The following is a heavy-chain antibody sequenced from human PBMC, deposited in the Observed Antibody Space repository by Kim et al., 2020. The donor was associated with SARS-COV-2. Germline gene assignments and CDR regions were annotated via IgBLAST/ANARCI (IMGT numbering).Heavy chain of an antibody. CDR2: IRDNGGST. J-gene: IGHJ4*02. V-gene: IGHV3-23*01. D-gene: IGHD6-13*01. Sequence: GGSLRLSCAASGFTFSSYAMSWVRQDPGKGLEWVSAIRDNGGSTYYADSVKGRFTISRDNSKNTLYLQMNSLSAEDTAAYYCAKGLRSAADSAFDYWGQGTLVTVSS. CDR1: GFTFSSYA. CDR3: AKGLRSAADSAFDY.